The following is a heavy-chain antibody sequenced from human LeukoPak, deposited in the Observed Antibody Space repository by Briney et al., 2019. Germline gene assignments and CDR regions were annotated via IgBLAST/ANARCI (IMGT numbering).Heavy chain of an antibody. Sequence: SETLSLNCTVSGDSISSYYWSWIRQPPGKGLEWIGYIYTSGGTNYIPSLKGRVTISIDTSKNQFSLKLSSVTAADSAVYYCARLTRLSTSPDRYYFDYWGQGTLVTVSS. J-gene: IGHJ4*02. D-gene: IGHD6-6*01. CDR3: ARLTRLSTSPDRYYFDY. CDR1: GDSISSYY. CDR2: IYTSGGT. V-gene: IGHV4-4*09.